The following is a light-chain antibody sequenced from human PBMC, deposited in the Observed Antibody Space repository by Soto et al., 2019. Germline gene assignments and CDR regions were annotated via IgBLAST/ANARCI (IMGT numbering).Light chain of an antibody. J-gene: IGKJ1*01. CDR1: QSVSSSY. Sequence: EIVLTQSPGTLSLSPGEGATLSCRASQSVSSSYIAWYQQRPGQTPSLLIYGASTRATGIPDRFSGSGSGTHFTLTISRLEPGDFAVYYCHQYGSSPSAFGQGTKVDIK. CDR3: HQYGSSPSA. V-gene: IGKV3-20*01. CDR2: GAS.